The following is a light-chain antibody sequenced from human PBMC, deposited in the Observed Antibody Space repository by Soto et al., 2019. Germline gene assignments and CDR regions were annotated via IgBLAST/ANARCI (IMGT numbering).Light chain of an antibody. V-gene: IGLV2-14*01. Sequence: QSVLTQPASVSGSPGQSITISCTGTSADIGYYNYVSWYQHHPGKAPKLIIYEVNNRPSGISSRFSASKSGSTASLTISGLQAEDEGLYYCASYTSTFTLVFGGGTKVTVL. CDR3: ASYTSTFTLV. J-gene: IGLJ2*01. CDR2: EVN. CDR1: SADIGYYNY.